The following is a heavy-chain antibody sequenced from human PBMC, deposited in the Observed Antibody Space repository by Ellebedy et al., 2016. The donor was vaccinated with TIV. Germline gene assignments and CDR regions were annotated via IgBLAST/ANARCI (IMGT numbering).Heavy chain of an antibody. CDR3: ATLPYISRSSAY. Sequence: ASVKVSCKASGYTFTAYHIHWVRQAPGQGLEWMGWIDPNSGGTDYAQKFQGRVTMTSDTSTTAAYMELNSLRYDDTAVYYCATLPYISRSSAYWGQGTLVTISS. J-gene: IGHJ4*02. D-gene: IGHD3-16*01. CDR2: IDPNSGGT. CDR1: GYTFTAYH. V-gene: IGHV1-2*02.